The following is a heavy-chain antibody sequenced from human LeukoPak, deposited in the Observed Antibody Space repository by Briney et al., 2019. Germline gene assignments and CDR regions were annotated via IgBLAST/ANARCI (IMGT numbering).Heavy chain of an antibody. V-gene: IGHV5-51*01. J-gene: IGHJ2*01. CDR1: GYSFDSYW. D-gene: IGHD2-21*02. CDR3: ARSVVTKWHFDL. Sequence: GGSLRLSCKGSGYSFDSYWIGWVRQMPGKGLEWMGIFYPTDSDTKYSPSFQGQVTMSADKSINTAYLQWSGLKASDTAIYYCARSVVTKWHFDLWGRGTLVTVSS. CDR2: FYPTDSDT.